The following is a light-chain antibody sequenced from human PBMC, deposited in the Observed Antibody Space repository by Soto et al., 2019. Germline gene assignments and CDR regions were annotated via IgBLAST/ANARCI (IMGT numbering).Light chain of an antibody. J-gene: IGLJ3*02. CDR2: RNN. Sequence: QSVLTQPPSASGTPGQRVTISCSGSSSNIGSNYVYWYQHLPGTAPKLLIYRNNQRPSGVPDRFSDSKSGTSASLAISGLRSEDEADYYCATWDDSLSGWVFGGGTKLTVL. V-gene: IGLV1-47*01. CDR3: ATWDDSLSGWV. CDR1: SSNIGSNY.